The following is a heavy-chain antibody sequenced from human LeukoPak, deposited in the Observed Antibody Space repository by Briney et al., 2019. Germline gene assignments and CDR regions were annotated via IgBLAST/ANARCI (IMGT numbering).Heavy chain of an antibody. Sequence: GRSLSLSWAASGFTASSNYISWVRQAPGKGLGWGSVIYSVGGTYYADAVKGRFTISRDNSKITLYLQMNSLRAEDTAVYYCAKWLNNWGQGTLVTVSA. CDR3: AKWLNN. D-gene: IGHD5-24*01. V-gene: IGHV3-66*01. J-gene: IGHJ4*02. CDR1: GFTASSNY. CDR2: IYSVGGT.